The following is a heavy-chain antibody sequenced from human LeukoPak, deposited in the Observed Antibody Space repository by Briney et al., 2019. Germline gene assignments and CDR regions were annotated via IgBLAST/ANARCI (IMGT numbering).Heavy chain of an antibody. CDR3: ARDSYDILIGVGSDY. CDR1: GFTFSSYA. J-gene: IGHJ4*02. D-gene: IGHD3-9*01. Sequence: PGGSLRLSCAASGFTFSSYAMSWVRQAPGKGLEWVANVKQDGSEKYYVDSVKGRFTISRDNAKNSLYLQMNSLRAEDTAVYYCARDSYDILIGVGSDYWGRGTLVTVSS. V-gene: IGHV3-7*01. CDR2: VKQDGSEK.